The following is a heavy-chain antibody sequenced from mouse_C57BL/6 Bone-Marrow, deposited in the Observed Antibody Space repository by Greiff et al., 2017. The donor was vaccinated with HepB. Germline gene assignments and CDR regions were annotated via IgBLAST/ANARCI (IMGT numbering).Heavy chain of an antibody. V-gene: IGHV1-80*01. CDR3: ARGDYYGSSPKFDV. CDR1: GYAFSSYW. Sequence: QVQLQQSGAELVKPGASVKISCKASGYAFSSYWMNWVKQRPGKGLEWIGQIYTGDGDTNYNGKFKGKATLTADKSSSTAYMQLSSLTSEDSAVYFCARGDYYGSSPKFDVWGTGTTVTVSS. J-gene: IGHJ1*03. CDR2: IYTGDGDT. D-gene: IGHD1-1*01.